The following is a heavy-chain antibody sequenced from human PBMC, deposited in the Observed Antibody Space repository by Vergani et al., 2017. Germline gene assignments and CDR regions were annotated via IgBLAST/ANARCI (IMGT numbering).Heavy chain of an antibody. Sequence: EVQLVESGGGLVQPGGSLRLSCAASGFTFSSYWMSWVRQAPGKGLEWVANIKQDGSEKYYVDSVKGRFTISRDNAKNSLYLQMNSLRAEDTAVYYCARALLPFSVVPAAPWGHWGQGTLVTVSS. CDR2: IKQDGSEK. CDR1: GFTFSSYW. J-gene: IGHJ4*02. CDR3: ARALLPFSVVPAAPWGH. D-gene: IGHD2-2*01. V-gene: IGHV3-7*01.